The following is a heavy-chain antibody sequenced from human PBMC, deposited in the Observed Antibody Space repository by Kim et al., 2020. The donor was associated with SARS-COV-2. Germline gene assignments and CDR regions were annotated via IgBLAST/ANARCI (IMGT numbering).Heavy chain of an antibody. D-gene: IGHD6-6*01. Sequence: ASVKVSCKASGYTFTSYDINWVRQATGQGLEWMGWMNPNSGNTGYAQKFQGRVTMTRNTSISTAYMELSSLRSEDTAVYYCARGWAARYAFDIWGQGTMVTVSS. J-gene: IGHJ3*02. V-gene: IGHV1-8*01. CDR3: ARGWAARYAFDI. CDR2: MNPNSGNT. CDR1: GYTFTSYD.